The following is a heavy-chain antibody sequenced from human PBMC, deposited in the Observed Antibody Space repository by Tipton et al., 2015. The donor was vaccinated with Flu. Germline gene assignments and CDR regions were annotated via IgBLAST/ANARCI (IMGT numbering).Heavy chain of an antibody. D-gene: IGHD4-23*01. CDR3: AKPPPYPVVSDPRVYYYGMDV. J-gene: IGHJ6*02. V-gene: IGHV3-23*01. Sequence: SLRLSCAASGLTFRSYALTWVRQAPGKGLEWVSSISASDGSTYYADSVKGRFTISRDNSKNTLFLQMNSLRAEDTAVYFCAKPPPYPVVSDPRVYYYGMDVWGQGTTVTVSS. CDR1: GLTFRSYA. CDR2: ISASDGST.